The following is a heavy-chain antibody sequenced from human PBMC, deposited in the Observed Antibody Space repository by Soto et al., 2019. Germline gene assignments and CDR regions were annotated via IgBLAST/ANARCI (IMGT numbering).Heavy chain of an antibody. V-gene: IGHV3-23*01. D-gene: IGHD6-19*01. CDR2: ISGSGGST. CDR1: GFTFSSYA. J-gene: IGHJ6*02. CDR3: AKDLIAVAGLRHYYYCGMDV. Sequence: EVQLLESGGGLVQPGGSLRLSCAASGFTFSSYAMSWVRQAPGKGLEWVSAISGSGGSTYYADSVKGRFTISRDNSKNTLYLQMNSLRAEDTAVYYCAKDLIAVAGLRHYYYCGMDVWGQGTTVTVSS.